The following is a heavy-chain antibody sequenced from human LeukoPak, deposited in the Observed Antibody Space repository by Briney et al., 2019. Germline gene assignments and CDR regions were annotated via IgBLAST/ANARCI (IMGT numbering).Heavy chain of an antibody. Sequence: ASVKVSCKASGYTFTGYYIHWVRQAPGQGLEWMGWINPNSGGTNFAQRFQGRVTMNQDPSIRTDYMELNRLRSDDTAVYYCARATYYGSPPHDPWGQGTLVTVSS. V-gene: IGHV1-2*02. CDR2: INPNSGGT. CDR3: ARATYYGSPPHDP. CDR1: GYTFTGYY. J-gene: IGHJ5*02. D-gene: IGHD3-10*01.